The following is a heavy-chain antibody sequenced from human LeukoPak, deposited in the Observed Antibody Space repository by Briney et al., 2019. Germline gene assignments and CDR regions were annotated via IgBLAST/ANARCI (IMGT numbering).Heavy chain of an antibody. CDR1: GFTFSNYS. J-gene: IGHJ1*01. V-gene: IGHV3-21*01. CDR3: ARDGLYDSGGYRRYFQH. CDR2: ISSSSSYI. D-gene: IGHD3-22*01. Sequence: NPGGSLRLSCAASGFTFSNYSMNWVRQAPGKGLEWVSSISSSSSYIYYTDSVKGRFTISRDNAKNSMYLQMNSLRAEDTAVYYCARDGLYDSGGYRRYFQHWGQGTLVTVSS.